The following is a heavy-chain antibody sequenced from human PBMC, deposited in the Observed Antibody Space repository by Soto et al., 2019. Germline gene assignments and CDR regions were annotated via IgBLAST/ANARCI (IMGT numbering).Heavy chain of an antibody. D-gene: IGHD2-21*01. J-gene: IGHJ5*02. CDR2: INPNSGGT. CDR1: GYMFTDYY. Sequence: GASVKVSCKASGYMFTDYYVNWMRQAAGQGLEWMGWINPNSGGTKYAQNFQGRVTMSTDTSISTAYMELSRLTSDDTAVYYCARPYCGTNSCNDWFAAWGQGTLVIVS. CDR3: ARPYCGTNSCNDWFAA. V-gene: IGHV1-2*02.